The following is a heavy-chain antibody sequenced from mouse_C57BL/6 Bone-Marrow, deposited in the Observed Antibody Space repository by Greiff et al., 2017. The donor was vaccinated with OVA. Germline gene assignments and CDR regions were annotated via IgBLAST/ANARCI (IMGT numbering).Heavy chain of an antibody. Sequence: EVQLVESGGGLVQPGGSLSLSCAASGFTFTDYYMSWVRQPPGKALEWLGFIRNKANGYTTEYSASVKGRFTISRDNSQSILYLQMNALRAEDSATYYCARANLVYYFDYWGQGTTLTVSS. J-gene: IGHJ2*01. CDR2: IRNKANGYTT. D-gene: IGHD4-1*01. V-gene: IGHV7-3*01. CDR3: ARANLVYYFDY. CDR1: GFTFTDYY.